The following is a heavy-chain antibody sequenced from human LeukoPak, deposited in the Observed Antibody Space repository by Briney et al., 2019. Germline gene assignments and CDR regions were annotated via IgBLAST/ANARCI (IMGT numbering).Heavy chain of an antibody. CDR1: GFTFSDYY. CDR3: VKASSSSPQYNWFDA. J-gene: IGHJ5*02. V-gene: IGHV3-23*01. Sequence: GGSLRLSCAASGFTFSDYYMSWIRQAPGKGLEWVSVVSGTGGRTYYADSVKGRFTISRDNSKNTLYLQMNSLRAEDTALYYCVKASSSSPQYNWFDAWGQGTLVTVSS. D-gene: IGHD6-6*01. CDR2: VSGTGGRT.